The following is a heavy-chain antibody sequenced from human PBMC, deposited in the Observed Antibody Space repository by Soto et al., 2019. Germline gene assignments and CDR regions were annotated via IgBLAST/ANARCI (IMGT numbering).Heavy chain of an antibody. J-gene: IGHJ6*02. D-gene: IGHD2-15*01. Sequence: LSLTSTVSGCSVSSGSYYWSWIRHPPGKRQEWGGCIYYSVSTNYNLSLKPRVTIAEDTSKNQFSLKLSSVAAADTAVYYCARVVGAATPLYYYYYGMDVWGQGTTVTVSS. CDR1: GCSVSSGSYY. V-gene: IGHV4-61*01. CDR2: IYYSVST. CDR3: ARVVGAATPLYYYYYGMDV.